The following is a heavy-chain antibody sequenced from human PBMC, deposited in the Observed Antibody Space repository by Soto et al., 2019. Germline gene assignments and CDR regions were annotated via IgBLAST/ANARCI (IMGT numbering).Heavy chain of an antibody. V-gene: IGHV3-33*01. CDR2: IWYDGSKK. Sequence: SLRLSCAASGFTFSSSGMHWVRQAPGKGLEWVAIIWYDGSKKYYADSVKGRFTISRDNSKNTVYLQMNSLRAEDTAVYYCARAPFTIYDTSGYYDYWGQGTLVTV. D-gene: IGHD3-22*01. CDR1: GFTFSSSG. J-gene: IGHJ4*02. CDR3: ARAPFTIYDTSGYYDY.